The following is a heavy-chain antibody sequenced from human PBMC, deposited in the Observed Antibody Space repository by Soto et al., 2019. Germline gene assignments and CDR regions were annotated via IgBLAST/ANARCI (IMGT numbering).Heavy chain of an antibody. V-gene: IGHV3-48*02. CDR2: ISSSSSTI. D-gene: IGHD2-15*01. CDR3: AREPPPTRGYCSGGSCYDYYYYGMDV. Sequence: GGSLRLSCAASGFTFSSYSMNWVRQAPGKGLEWVSYISSSSSTIYYADSVKGRFTISRDNAKNSLYLQMNSLRDEDTAVYYCAREPPPTRGYCSGGSCYDYYYYGMDVWGQGTTVTVSS. CDR1: GFTFSSYS. J-gene: IGHJ6*02.